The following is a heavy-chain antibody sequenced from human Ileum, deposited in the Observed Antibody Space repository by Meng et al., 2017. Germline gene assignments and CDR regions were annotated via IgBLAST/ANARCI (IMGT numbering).Heavy chain of an antibody. Sequence: VQLQQWDAGLLKPSETLCLHCAVFGWSLGGYYCNWFRQPPGKGLEWIGGSDHFGNTIHNPSLKGRLTILVDTSKNQISLRLTSVIAADTAVYYCVYFWSGYFTSGQGTLVTVSS. J-gene: IGHJ5*02. V-gene: IGHV4-34*01. CDR3: VYFWSGYFT. D-gene: IGHD3-3*01. CDR2: SDHFGNT. CDR1: GWSLGGYY.